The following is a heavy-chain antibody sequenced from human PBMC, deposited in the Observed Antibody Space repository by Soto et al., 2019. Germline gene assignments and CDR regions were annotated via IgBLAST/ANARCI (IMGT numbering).Heavy chain of an antibody. CDR2: ISSDGSST. Sequence: PGGSLRLSCAASGFTFSSYWMHWVRQAPGKGLVWVSRISSDGSSTTYADSVKGRFTISRDNAKSTLYLQMNSLRAEDTAVYSCARSVNGKSHFEYWGQGTLVTVSS. CDR1: GFTFSSYW. J-gene: IGHJ4*02. V-gene: IGHV3-74*01. D-gene: IGHD4-17*01. CDR3: ARSVNGKSHFEY.